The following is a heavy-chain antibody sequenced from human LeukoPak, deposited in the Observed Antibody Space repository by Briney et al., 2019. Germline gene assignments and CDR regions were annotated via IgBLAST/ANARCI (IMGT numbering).Heavy chain of an antibody. V-gene: IGHV3-23*01. J-gene: IGHJ4*02. D-gene: IGHD3-3*01. Sequence: GGSLRLSCAASGFTFSSYAMSWVRQAPGKGLEWVSAISGSGGSTYYADSVKGRFTISRDNSKNTLYLQMNSLRAEDTAVYYCAKTPTDFWSGYYNPPFDYWGQGTLVTVSS. CDR2: ISGSGGST. CDR1: GFTFSSYA. CDR3: AKTPTDFWSGYYNPPFDY.